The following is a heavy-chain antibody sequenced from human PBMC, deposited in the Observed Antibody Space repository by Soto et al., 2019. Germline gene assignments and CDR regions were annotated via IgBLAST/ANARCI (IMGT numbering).Heavy chain of an antibody. V-gene: IGHV3-23*01. Sequence: GGSLRLSCAASGFTFSSYAMSWVRQAPGKGLEWVSGISGSGGTTYYGDSVKGRFTISRDNSKSTLYLLMNSLRAEDTAVYYCANSYNYGMNVWGQGTTVTVSS. CDR2: ISGSGGTT. CDR3: ANSYNYGMNV. J-gene: IGHJ6*02. CDR1: GFTFSSYA.